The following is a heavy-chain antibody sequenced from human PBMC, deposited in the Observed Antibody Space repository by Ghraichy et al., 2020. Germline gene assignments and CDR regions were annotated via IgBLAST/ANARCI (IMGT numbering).Heavy chain of an antibody. D-gene: IGHD3-10*01. CDR2: VDSSGTYT. J-gene: IGHJ4*02. CDR3: AGGLGSSSGSYYGYFEY. V-gene: IGHV3-23*01. CDR1: LTTYA. Sequence: LTTYAMNWVRQAPGKGLEWVSSVDSSGTYTYYADSVKGRFTISRDNSKNTVSLQMNSLRIDDTAVYYCAGGLGSSSGSYYGYFEYWGQGTLVTVSS.